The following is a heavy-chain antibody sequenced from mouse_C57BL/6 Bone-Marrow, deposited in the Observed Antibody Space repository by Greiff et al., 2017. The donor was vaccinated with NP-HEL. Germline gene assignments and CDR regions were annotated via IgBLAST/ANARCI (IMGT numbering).Heavy chain of an antibody. V-gene: IGHV3-6*01. CDR2: ISYDGSN. J-gene: IGHJ2*01. CDR3: AREWDYFDY. Sequence: EVQLQESGPGLVKPSQSLSLTCSVTGYSITSGYYWNWLRQFPGNKLEWMGYISYDGSNNYNPSLKNRISIPRDTSKNQFFLKLNSVTTEDTATYYCAREWDYFDYWGQGTTLTVSS. CDR1: GYSITSGYY.